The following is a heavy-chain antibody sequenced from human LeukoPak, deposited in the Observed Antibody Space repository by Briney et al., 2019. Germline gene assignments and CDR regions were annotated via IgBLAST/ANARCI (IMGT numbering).Heavy chain of an antibody. CDR1: GGSISRSSYY. CDR2: IYYSGST. J-gene: IGHJ5*02. CDR3: ARDFEGSSLFYWFDP. Sequence: SETLSLTCTVSGGSISRSSYYWGWIRQPPGKGLEWIGSIYYSGSTYYNPSLKSRVTISVDTSKNQFSLKLSSVTAADTAVYYCARDFEGSSLFYWFDPWSQGTLVTVSS. D-gene: IGHD6-6*01. V-gene: IGHV4-39*07.